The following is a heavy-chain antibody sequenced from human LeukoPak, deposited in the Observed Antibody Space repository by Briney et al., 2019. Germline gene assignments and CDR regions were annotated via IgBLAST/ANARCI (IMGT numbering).Heavy chain of an antibody. CDR3: ARGVIIDNWFDP. D-gene: IGHD3-3*01. CDR1: GFTFSSYW. J-gene: IGHJ5*02. V-gene: IGHV3-21*01. CDR2: LSSSRSYI. Sequence: GGSLRLSCAASGFTFSSYWMHWVRQAPGKGLEWVSSLSSSRSYIYYADSVKGRFTISRDNAKNSLYLQMNSLRAEDTAVYYCARGVIIDNWFDPWGQGTLVTVSS.